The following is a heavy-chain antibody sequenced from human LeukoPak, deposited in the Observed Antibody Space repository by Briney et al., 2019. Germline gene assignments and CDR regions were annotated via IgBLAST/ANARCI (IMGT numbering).Heavy chain of an antibody. V-gene: IGHV3-48*03. J-gene: IGHJ3*02. CDR2: ISSSGSSI. D-gene: IGHD6-13*01. Sequence: GGALRLSCAGSGFTFSAYEMNWVRQAPGKGLEWVSYISSSGSSIYYADSVKGRFTVSRDNAKNSAYLQMNSLRPEDTAVYYCARARYSNSWNDAFDTWGQGTVVTVSS. CDR3: ARARYSNSWNDAFDT. CDR1: GFTFSAYE.